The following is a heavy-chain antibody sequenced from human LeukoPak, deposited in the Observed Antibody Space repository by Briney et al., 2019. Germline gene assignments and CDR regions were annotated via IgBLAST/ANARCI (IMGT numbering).Heavy chain of an antibody. CDR1: GYTFTSYG. CDR2: ISAYNGNT. D-gene: IGHD2-2*01. V-gene: IGHV1-18*01. J-gene: IGHJ4*02. CDR3: ARGGGGYCSSTSCYSPDY. Sequence: ASVKVSCKASGYTFTSYGISWVRQAPRQGLEWMGWISAYNGNTNYAQKLQGRVTMTTDTSTSTAYMELRSLRSDDTAVYYCARGGGGYCSSTSCYSPDYWGQGTLVTVSS.